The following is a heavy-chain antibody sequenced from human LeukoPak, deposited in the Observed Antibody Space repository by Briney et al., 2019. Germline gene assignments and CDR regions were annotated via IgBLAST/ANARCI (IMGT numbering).Heavy chain of an antibody. CDR1: GFTFSSYW. V-gene: IGHV3-7*03. CDR3: ARDRVDRSRWFDS. CDR2: IKQDGSEK. Sequence: PGGSLRLSCAVAGFTFSSYWMSWVRQAPGKGLEWVANIKQDGSEKYYVDSVKGRFTISRDNAKNSLFLQMNSLRAGDTAVYYCARDRVDRSRWFDSWGQGTLVTVSS. J-gene: IGHJ5*01. D-gene: IGHD5-12*01.